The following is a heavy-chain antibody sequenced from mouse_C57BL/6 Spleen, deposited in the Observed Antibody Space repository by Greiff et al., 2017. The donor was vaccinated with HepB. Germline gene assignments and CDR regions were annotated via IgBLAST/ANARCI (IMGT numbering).Heavy chain of an antibody. CDR3: ARRRSYYSAPFDY. J-gene: IGHJ2*01. D-gene: IGHD2-12*01. CDR1: GYTFTSYW. Sequence: QVQLQQPGAELVKPGASVKMSCKASGYTFTSYWITWVKQRPGQGLEWLGDIYPGSGSTNYNEKFKSKATLTVDTSSSTAYMQLSSLTSEDSAVSYCARRRSYYSAPFDYWGQGTTLTVSS. CDR2: IYPGSGST. V-gene: IGHV1-55*01.